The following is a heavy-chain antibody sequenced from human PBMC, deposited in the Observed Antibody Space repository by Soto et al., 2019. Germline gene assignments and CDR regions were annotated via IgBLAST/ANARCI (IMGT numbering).Heavy chain of an antibody. J-gene: IGHJ6*02. Sequence: SSETLSLTCAVYGGSFSGYYWTWIRQPPGKGLEWIGEIHHSGATNYNPSLKSRVTISVDKSKNQFSLKLNSVTAADTAMFYCATQGFYRMGVWGRGTTVTVSS. V-gene: IGHV4-34*01. CDR2: IHHSGAT. CDR3: ATQGFYRMGV. CDR1: GGSFSGYY.